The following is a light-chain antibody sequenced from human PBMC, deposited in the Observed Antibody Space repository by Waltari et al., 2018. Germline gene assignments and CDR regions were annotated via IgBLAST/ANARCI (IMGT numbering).Light chain of an antibody. CDR3: QAWDSSTVV. CDR1: KLGDNY. Sequence: SYELTQPPSVSVSPGQTASITSSGDKLGDNYACWYQQKPGQSPVLVIYQDSKRPSGIPERFSGSNSGNTATLTISGTQAMDEADYYCQAWDSSTVVFGGGTKLTV. J-gene: IGLJ2*01. CDR2: QDS. V-gene: IGLV3-1*01.